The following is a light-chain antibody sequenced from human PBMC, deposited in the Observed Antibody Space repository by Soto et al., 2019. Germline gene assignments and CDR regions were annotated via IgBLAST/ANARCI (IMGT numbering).Light chain of an antibody. CDR2: DVT. CDR1: SSDVGGYNS. Sequence: QSALTQPPSASGSPGQSDTISCTGTSSDVGGYNSVSWYQHLPGKAPKLLIYDVTKRPSGVPDRFSGSKSGNTASLTVSGLQADYEADYYCCSYAATNIVVFVGGTKLTAL. V-gene: IGLV2-8*01. J-gene: IGLJ2*01. CDR3: CSYAATNIVV.